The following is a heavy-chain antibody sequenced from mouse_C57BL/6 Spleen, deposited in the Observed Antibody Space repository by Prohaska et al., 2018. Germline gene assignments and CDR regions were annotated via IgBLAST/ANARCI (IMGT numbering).Heavy chain of an antibody. CDR3: ARKVGHYYAMDY. CDR2: ISSGSSTI. V-gene: IGHV5-17*01. J-gene: IGHJ4*01. Sequence: EVQLVESGGGLVKLGGSLKLSCAASGFTFSDYGMHWVRQAPEKGLELVAYISSGSSTIYYADTVKGRFTISRDNAKNTLFLQMTSLRSEDTAMYYCARKVGHYYAMDYWGQGTSVTVSS. CDR1: GFTFSDYG.